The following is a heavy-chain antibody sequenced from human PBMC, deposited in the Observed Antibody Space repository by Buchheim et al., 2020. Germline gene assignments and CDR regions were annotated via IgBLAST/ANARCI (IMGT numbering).Heavy chain of an antibody. Sequence: QVQLQESGPGLVKPSETLSLTCTVSGGSISSYYWSWIRQPPGKGLEWIGYIYYSGSTNYNPSLKSRVTISVDTFKKQLSLKLSSVTAADTAVYYCARGGYYDSSGYYYFDYWGQGTL. CDR3: ARGGYYDSSGYYYFDY. J-gene: IGHJ4*02. CDR1: GGSISSYY. V-gene: IGHV4-59*01. CDR2: IYYSGST. D-gene: IGHD3-22*01.